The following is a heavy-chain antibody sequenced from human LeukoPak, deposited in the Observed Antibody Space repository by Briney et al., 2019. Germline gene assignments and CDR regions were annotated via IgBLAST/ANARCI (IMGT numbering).Heavy chain of an antibody. CDR3: ARGRPRGLYTSNWTEYLHY. CDR1: SGSLSGYY. CDR2: ISHSGSA. J-gene: IGHJ1*01. V-gene: IGHV4-34*01. Sequence: PSETLSLTCAVYSGSLSGYYWSWIRQSPGKGLEWIGEISHSGSAHYDSSLKSRVTISVDTSTNQFSLKLSSVTAADTAIYYCARGRPRGLYTSNWTEYLHYWGQGTLVTVSS. D-gene: IGHD6-13*01.